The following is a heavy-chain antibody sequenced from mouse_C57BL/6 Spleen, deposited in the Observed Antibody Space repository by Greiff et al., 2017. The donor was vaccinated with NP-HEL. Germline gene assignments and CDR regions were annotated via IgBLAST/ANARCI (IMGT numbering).Heavy chain of an antibody. V-gene: IGHV3-6*01. J-gene: IGHJ3*01. CDR1: GYSITSGYY. D-gene: IGHD1-1*01. CDR2: ISYDGSN. Sequence: VQLQQSGPGLVKPSQSLSLTCSVTGYSITSGYYWNWIRQFPGNKLEWMGYISYDGSNNYNPSLKNRISITRDTSKNQFFLKLNSVTTEDTATYYCASGTTDPSWFAYWGQGTLVTVSA. CDR3: ASGTTDPSWFAY.